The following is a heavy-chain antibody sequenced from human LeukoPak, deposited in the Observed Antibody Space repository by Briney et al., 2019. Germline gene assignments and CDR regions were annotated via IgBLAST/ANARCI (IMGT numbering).Heavy chain of an antibody. CDR1: GFTFSSYE. D-gene: IGHD6-13*01. Sequence: PGGSLRLSCAASGFTFSSYEMNWVRQAPGKGLEWVSYISSSGSTIYYADSVKGRLTISRDNAKNSLYLQMNSLRAEDTAVYYCARDPEQLGNDYWGQGTLVTVSS. V-gene: IGHV3-48*03. CDR3: ARDPEQLGNDY. CDR2: ISSSGSTI. J-gene: IGHJ4*02.